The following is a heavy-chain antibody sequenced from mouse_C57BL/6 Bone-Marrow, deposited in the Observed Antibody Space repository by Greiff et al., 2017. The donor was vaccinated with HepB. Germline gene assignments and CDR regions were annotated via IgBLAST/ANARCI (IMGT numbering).Heavy chain of an antibody. V-gene: IGHV3-6*01. J-gene: IGHJ3*01. CDR3: AREGDYEAY. D-gene: IGHD2-4*01. CDR2: ISYDGSN. CDR1: GYSITSGYY. Sequence: EVKLQESGPGLVKPSQSLSLTCSVTGYSITSGYYWNWIRQFPGNKLEWMGYISYDGSNNYNPSLKNRISITRDTSKNQFFLKLNSVTTEDTATYYCAREGDYEAYWGQGTLVTVSA.